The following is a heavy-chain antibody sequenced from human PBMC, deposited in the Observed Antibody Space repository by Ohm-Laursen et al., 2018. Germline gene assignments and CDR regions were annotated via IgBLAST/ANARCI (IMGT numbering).Heavy chain of an antibody. Sequence: SLRLSCTASAFSLTTSNMNWVRQAPGTGLEWVSYINDTGNHIYYAGSVRGRFTISRDNAQNSLYLHMSSLRAEDTAIYYCARDWEGGYGMDVWGQGTTVTVSS. CDR3: ARDWEGGYGMDV. D-gene: IGHD1-26*01. CDR1: AFSLTTSN. V-gene: IGHV3-21*01. CDR2: INDTGNHI. J-gene: IGHJ6*02.